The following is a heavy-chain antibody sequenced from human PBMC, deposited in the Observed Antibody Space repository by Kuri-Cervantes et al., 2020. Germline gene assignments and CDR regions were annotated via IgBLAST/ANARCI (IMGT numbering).Heavy chain of an antibody. CDR2: INHSGST. J-gene: IGHJ4*02. CDR3: ARVAGGLYSYGFDY. CDR1: GGSFSGYY. D-gene: IGHD5-18*01. V-gene: IGHV4-34*01. Sequence: SQTLSLTFAVYGGSFSGYYWSWIRQPPGKGLEWIGEINHSGSTNYNPSLKSRVTISVDTSKNQFSLKLSSVTAADTAVYYCARVAGGLYSYGFDYWGQGTLVTVSS.